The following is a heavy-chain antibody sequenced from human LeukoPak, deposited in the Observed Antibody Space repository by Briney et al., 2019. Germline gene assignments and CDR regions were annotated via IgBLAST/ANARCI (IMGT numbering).Heavy chain of an antibody. D-gene: IGHD4-11*01. CDR1: GGTFSSYA. J-gene: IGHJ3*02. V-gene: IGHV1-69*05. CDR3: ARGTDYSNRHRRRFAFDI. Sequence: SVKVSCKASGGTFSSYAIRWVRQAPGQGLEWMGGIIPIFGTANYAQKFQGRVTITTDESTSTAYMELSSLRSEDTAVYYCARGTDYSNRHRRRFAFDIWGQGTMVTVSS. CDR2: IIPIFGTA.